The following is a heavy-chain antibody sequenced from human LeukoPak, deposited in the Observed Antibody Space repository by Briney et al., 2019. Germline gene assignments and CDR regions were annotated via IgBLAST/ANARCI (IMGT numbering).Heavy chain of an antibody. Sequence: SQTLSLTCAISGDIVSSNSAAWNWLRQSPSRGFQWLRRTYYRSKWYNDSAVSVLTRIIINPDTSKNQFSLKLKSVTPEDAAVDYWASHSFDCCGQGKLVTVSS. CDR3: ASHSFDC. CDR1: GDIVSSNSAA. V-gene: IGHV6-1*01. J-gene: IGHJ4*02. CDR2: TYYRSKWYN.